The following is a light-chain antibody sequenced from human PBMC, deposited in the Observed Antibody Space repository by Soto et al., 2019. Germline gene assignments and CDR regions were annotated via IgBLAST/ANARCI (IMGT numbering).Light chain of an antibody. CDR1: KSVSSN. J-gene: IGKJ4*01. V-gene: IGKV3-20*01. CDR3: QQYGGSPLT. Sequence: EILCTPSPATLAVSPVERATLCCRASKSVSSNLAWYQQKPGQAPRLLIYGASSRATGIPDRFSGSGSGTDFTLTISRLEPEDFALYFCQQYGGSPLTFGGGTKVDIK. CDR2: GAS.